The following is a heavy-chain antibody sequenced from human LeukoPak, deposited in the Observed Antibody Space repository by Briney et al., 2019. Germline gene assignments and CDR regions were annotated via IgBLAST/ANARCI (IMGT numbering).Heavy chain of an antibody. Sequence: GGSLRLSCAASGFTFSSYSMNWVRQAPGKGLEGVSSISSSSSYIYYADSVKGRFTISRDNAKNSLYLQMNSLRAEGTAVYYCARDLVSGTMGYWGQGTLVTVSS. CDR2: ISSSSSYI. J-gene: IGHJ4*02. V-gene: IGHV3-21*01. D-gene: IGHD3-10*01. CDR1: GFTFSSYS. CDR3: ARDLVSGTMGY.